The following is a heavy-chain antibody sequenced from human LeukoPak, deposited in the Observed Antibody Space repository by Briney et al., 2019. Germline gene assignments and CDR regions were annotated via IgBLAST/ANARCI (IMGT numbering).Heavy chain of an antibody. CDR3: ARGGTYGSGRNQHTTLDY. CDR2: IYTRGST. J-gene: IGHJ4*02. Sequence: SETLSLTCTVSGGSISNDYWSWIRQAAGKELEWIGRIYTRGSTNYNPSLKSRVTISLEKTKKQFFLNLNSVTAADTAVYYCARGGTYGSGRNQHTTLDYWGQGTLVTVSS. CDR1: GGSISNDY. D-gene: IGHD3-10*01. V-gene: IGHV4-4*07.